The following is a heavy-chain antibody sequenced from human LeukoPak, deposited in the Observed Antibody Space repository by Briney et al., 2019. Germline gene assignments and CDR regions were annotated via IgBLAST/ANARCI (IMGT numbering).Heavy chain of an antibody. CDR1: GFTFSSYG. V-gene: IGHV3-23*01. Sequence: GGSLRLSCAASGFTFSSYGMSWVRQAPGKGLEWVSAMSGGGGSTFYADSVKGRFTISRHNSKNTLYLEMNSLRAEDTAVYYCARYSSSHDAFDIWGQGTMVTVSS. CDR2: MSGGGGST. CDR3: ARYSSSHDAFDI. D-gene: IGHD6-13*01. J-gene: IGHJ3*02.